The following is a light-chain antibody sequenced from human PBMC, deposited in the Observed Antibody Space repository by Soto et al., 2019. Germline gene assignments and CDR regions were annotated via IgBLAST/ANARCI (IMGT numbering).Light chain of an antibody. CDR2: GAS. V-gene: IGKV3-20*01. CDR3: QQYGSSPLT. Sequence: EVALTQSLGTLSLSPGERATRTCRASQSVTSSHLAWYQQKPGQAPRLLIYGASSRATGIPDRFSGSGSGTDFTLTISRLESEDFAVYYCQQYGSSPLTFGGGTKVEIK. CDR1: QSVTSSH. J-gene: IGKJ4*01.